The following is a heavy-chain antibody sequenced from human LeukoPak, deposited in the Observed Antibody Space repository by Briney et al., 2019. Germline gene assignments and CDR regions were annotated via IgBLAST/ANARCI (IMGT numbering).Heavy chain of an antibody. CDR3: ARGRSNYYGMDV. D-gene: IGHD1-26*01. CDR1: DGSINSYY. CDR2: IYYNGNT. J-gene: IGHJ6*02. Sequence: PSETLSLTCSVSDGSINSYYWNWIRRPPGKGLEWIGYIYYNGNTNYSPSLKSQVTMSVDTSKNLFSLEVSSVTAADTAVYYCARGRSNYYGMDVWGQGTTVTVSS. V-gene: IGHV4-59*01.